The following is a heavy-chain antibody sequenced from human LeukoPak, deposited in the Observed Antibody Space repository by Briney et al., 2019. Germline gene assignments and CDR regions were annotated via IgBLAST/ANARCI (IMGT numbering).Heavy chain of an antibody. CDR3: ARGIPNTVFGVVMTGWFDP. J-gene: IGHJ5*02. CDR1: GGSISSSSYY. Sequence: SETLSLTCTVSGGSISSSSYYWGWIRQPPGKGLEWIGEINHSGSANYNPSLRGRVTISVDTSKNQFSLKLKSVTAADTAVYYCARGIPNTVFGVVMTGWFDPWGQGTLVTVSS. V-gene: IGHV4-39*07. D-gene: IGHD3-3*01. CDR2: INHSGSA.